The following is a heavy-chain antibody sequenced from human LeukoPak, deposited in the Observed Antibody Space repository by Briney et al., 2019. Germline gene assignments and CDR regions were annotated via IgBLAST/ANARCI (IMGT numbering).Heavy chain of an antibody. Sequence: SGTLSLTCAVSGGSISSSNWWSWVRQPPGKGLEWIGEIYHSGSTNYNPSLKSRVTISVDKSKNQFSLKLSSVTAADTAVYYCARDSYSSGWYEDYWGQGTLVTVSS. V-gene: IGHV4-4*02. CDR2: IYHSGST. D-gene: IGHD6-19*01. CDR3: ARDSYSSGWYEDY. CDR1: GGSISSSNW. J-gene: IGHJ4*02.